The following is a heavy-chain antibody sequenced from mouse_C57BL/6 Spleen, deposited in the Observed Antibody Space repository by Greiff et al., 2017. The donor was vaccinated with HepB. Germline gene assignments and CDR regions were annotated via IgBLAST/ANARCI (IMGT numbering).Heavy chain of an antibody. CDR3: ARDPYGAMDY. CDR2: INPYNGGT. Sequence: EVQLQQSGPVLVKPGASVKMSCKASGYTFTDYYMNWVKQSHGKSLEWIGVINPYNGGTSYNQKFKGKATLTVDKSSSTAYMELNSLTSEDSAVYYCARDPYGAMDYWGQGTSVTVSS. V-gene: IGHV1-19*01. CDR1: GYTFTDYY. D-gene: IGHD1-1*02. J-gene: IGHJ4*01.